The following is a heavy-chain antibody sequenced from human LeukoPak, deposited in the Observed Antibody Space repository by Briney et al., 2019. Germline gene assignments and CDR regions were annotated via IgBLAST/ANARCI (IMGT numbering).Heavy chain of an antibody. CDR2: IRYDGSNK. J-gene: IGHJ4*02. CDR3: AKERRPIVGARSDY. CDR1: GFTFSSYG. D-gene: IGHD1-26*01. V-gene: IGHV3-30*02. Sequence: GGSLRLSCAASGFTFSSYGMHWVRQAPGKGLEWVAFIRYDGSNKYYADSVKGRSTISRDNSKNTLYLQMNSLRAEDTAVYYCAKERRPIVGARSDYWGQGILVTVSS.